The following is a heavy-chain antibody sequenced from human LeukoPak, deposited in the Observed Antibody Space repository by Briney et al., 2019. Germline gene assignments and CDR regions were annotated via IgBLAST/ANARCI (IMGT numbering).Heavy chain of an antibody. D-gene: IGHD6-19*01. J-gene: IGHJ3*02. CDR1: GFTFSSYW. CDR2: INSDGSST. V-gene: IGHV3-74*01. CDR3: ARRTVRSIAVAGKGSPFDI. Sequence: GGSLRLSCAASGFTFSSYWMHWVRQAPGKGLVWVSRINSDGSSTSYADSVKGRFTISRDNAKNALYLQMNSLRAEDTSVYYCARRTVRSIAVAGKGSPFDIWGQGTMVTVSS.